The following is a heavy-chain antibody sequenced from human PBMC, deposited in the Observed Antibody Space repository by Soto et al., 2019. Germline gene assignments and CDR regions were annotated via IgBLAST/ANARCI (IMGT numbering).Heavy chain of an antibody. CDR1: GFTFRSYE. CDR3: ARGSITIFGVVLY. Sequence: GGSLRLSCAASGFTFRSYEMNWVRQAPGKGLEWVSYISSSGSTIYYADSVKGRFTVSRDNAKNSVYLQMNSLRAEDTAVYYCARGSITIFGVVLYWGQGTLVTV. V-gene: IGHV3-48*03. D-gene: IGHD3-3*01. CDR2: ISSSGSTI. J-gene: IGHJ4*02.